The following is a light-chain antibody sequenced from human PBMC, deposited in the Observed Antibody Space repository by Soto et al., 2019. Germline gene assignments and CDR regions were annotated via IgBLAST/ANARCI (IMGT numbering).Light chain of an antibody. Sequence: QSVLTQPRSVSWSPGQSVTISRTGTKSDLGDYIYVSWFQQHPGKTPKLMIYDVTRRPSGVPDRFSGSQSGNTASLTISGLQAEDEADYYCCSYGGTYTYVFGTGTKVTVL. V-gene: IGLV2-11*01. J-gene: IGLJ1*01. CDR1: KSDLGDYIY. CDR3: CSYGGTYTYV. CDR2: DVT.